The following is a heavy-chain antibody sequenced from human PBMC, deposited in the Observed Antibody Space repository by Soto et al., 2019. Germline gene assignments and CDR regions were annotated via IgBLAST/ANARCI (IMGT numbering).Heavy chain of an antibody. CDR3: ARARYTNYYDSSGRNFDY. D-gene: IGHD3-22*01. CDR1: GYTFTGYY. Sequence: GASVKVSCKASGYTFTGYYMHWVRQAPGQGLEWMGWINPNSGGTNYAQKFQGWVTMTRDTSISTAYMELSRLRSDDTAVYYCARARYTNYYDSSGRNFDYWGQGTLVPVSS. CDR2: INPNSGGT. J-gene: IGHJ4*02. V-gene: IGHV1-2*04.